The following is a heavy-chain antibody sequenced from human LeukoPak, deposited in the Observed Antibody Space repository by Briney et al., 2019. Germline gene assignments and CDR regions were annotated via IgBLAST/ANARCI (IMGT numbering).Heavy chain of an antibody. CDR3: TTDIWSGYYSGMDV. V-gene: IGHV3-15*01. CDR1: GFTFSNAW. D-gene: IGHD3-3*01. Sequence: GGSLRLSCAASGFTFSNAWMSWVRQAPGKGLEWVGRIKSKTDGGTTDYAAPVKGRFTISRDDSKNTLYLQMNSLKTEDTAVYYCTTDIWSGYYSGMDVWGQGTTVTVSS. J-gene: IGHJ6*02. CDR2: IKSKTDGGTT.